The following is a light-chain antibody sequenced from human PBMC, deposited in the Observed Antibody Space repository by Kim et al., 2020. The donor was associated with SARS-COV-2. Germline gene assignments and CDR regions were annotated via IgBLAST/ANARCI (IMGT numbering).Light chain of an antibody. Sequence: PGQRVTISCSGSSSNIGSNYVYWYQQFPGTAPKLLIYRNNQRPSGVPDRFSGSKSGTSASLAISGLRSEDEANYFCAAWDDSLSGLFGGGTQLTVL. CDR2: RNN. V-gene: IGLV1-47*01. CDR1: SSNIGSNY. J-gene: IGLJ2*01. CDR3: AAWDDSLSGL.